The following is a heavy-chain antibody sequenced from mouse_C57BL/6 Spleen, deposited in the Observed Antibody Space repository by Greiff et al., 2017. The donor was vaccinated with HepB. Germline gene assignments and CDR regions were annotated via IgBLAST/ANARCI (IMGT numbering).Heavy chain of an antibody. Sequence: EVKLEESGGGLVKPGGSLKLSCAASGFTFSDYGMHWVRQAPEKGLEWVAYISSGSSTIYYADTVKGRFTISRDNAKNTLFLQMTSLRSEDTAMYYCARRYYGSSGYFDVWGTGTTVTVSS. V-gene: IGHV5-17*01. D-gene: IGHD1-1*01. CDR2: ISSGSSTI. CDR3: ARRYYGSSGYFDV. CDR1: GFTFSDYG. J-gene: IGHJ1*03.